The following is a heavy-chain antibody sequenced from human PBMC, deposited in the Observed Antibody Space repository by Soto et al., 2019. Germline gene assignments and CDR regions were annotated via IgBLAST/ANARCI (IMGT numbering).Heavy chain of an antibody. V-gene: IGHV3-23*01. J-gene: IGHJ4*02. CDR3: AKAATAAGSRRPFDY. D-gene: IGHD6-13*01. Sequence: GGSLRLSCSASGVTFNSYAMSWVRQAPGKGLEWVSAISGSGGSTYYADSVKGRFTISRDNSKNTLYLQMNSLRAEDTAVYYCAKAATAAGSRRPFDYWGQGTLVTVSS. CDR1: GVTFNSYA. CDR2: ISGSGGST.